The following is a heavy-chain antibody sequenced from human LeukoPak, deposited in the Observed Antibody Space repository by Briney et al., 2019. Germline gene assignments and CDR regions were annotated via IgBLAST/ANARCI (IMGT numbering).Heavy chain of an antibody. CDR3: ARDYSRRWFDP. Sequence: ASVKVSCKASGYTFTSYDINWVRQATGQGLEWMGWMNPNSGNTGYAQKFQGRVTITRNTSISTAYMELSRLRSDDTAVYYCARDYSRRWFDPWGQGTLVTVSS. D-gene: IGHD4-11*01. CDR1: GYTFTSYD. V-gene: IGHV1-8*03. J-gene: IGHJ5*02. CDR2: MNPNSGNT.